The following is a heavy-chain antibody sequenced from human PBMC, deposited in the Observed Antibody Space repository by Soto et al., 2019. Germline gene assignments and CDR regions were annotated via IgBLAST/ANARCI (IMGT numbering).Heavy chain of an antibody. Sequence: QVQLQESGPGLVKPSETLSLTCTVSGGSINSYYWTWIRQPPGKGLEWIGYIYYSGSTNYNSSIKSRLTMSVDTSGNQFFLRLSSVTAADTAVYYCASVVLESFDIWGQGTMVTVSS. D-gene: IGHD2-15*01. J-gene: IGHJ3*02. CDR3: ASVVLESFDI. CDR2: IYYSGST. V-gene: IGHV4-59*01. CDR1: GGSINSYY.